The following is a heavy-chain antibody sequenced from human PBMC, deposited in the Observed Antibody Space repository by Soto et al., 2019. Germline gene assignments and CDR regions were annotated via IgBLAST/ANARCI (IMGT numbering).Heavy chain of an antibody. V-gene: IGHV1-58*01. J-gene: IGHJ5*02. CDR2: IVVGSGNT. D-gene: IGHD3-10*01. CDR3: AADRGTMVRGPYGGP. Sequence: ASVKVSCKASGFTFTSSAVQWVRQARGQRLEWIGWIVVGSGNTNYAQKFQERVTITRDMSTSTAYMELSSLRSEDTAVYYCAADRGTMVRGPYGGPWGQGTLVTVSS. CDR1: GFTFTSSA.